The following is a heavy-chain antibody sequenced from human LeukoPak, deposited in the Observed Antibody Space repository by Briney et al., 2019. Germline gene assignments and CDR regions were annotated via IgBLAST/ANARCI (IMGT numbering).Heavy chain of an antibody. D-gene: IGHD6-19*01. J-gene: IGHJ5*02. V-gene: IGHV4-59*01. CDR2: IHYSGST. CDR3: AREGQWLPDWFDP. CDR1: GGSISGYY. Sequence: PSETLSLTCTVSGGSISGYYWSWIRQPPGQGLEWIGYIHYSGSTNYNPSLKGRVTISLDMSKNQFSLKLNSMTAVDTAVYYCAREGQWLPDWFDPWGQGTLVTVSS.